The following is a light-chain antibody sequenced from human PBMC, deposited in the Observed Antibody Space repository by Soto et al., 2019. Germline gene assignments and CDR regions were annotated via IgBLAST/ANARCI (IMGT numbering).Light chain of an antibody. CDR1: QGISSY. J-gene: IGKJ1*01. CDR3: QQVDSYPRT. V-gene: IGKV1-8*01. Sequence: AIRMTQSPSSLSASTGDRVTITCRASQGISSYLAWYQQKPGKAPKLLIYAASTLQSGVPSRFSGSGSGTDFSLTISSLHPEDVATYYCQQVDSYPRTFGQGTKVEIK. CDR2: AAS.